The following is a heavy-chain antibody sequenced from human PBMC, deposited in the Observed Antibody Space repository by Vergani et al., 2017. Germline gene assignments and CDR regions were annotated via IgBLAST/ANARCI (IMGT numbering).Heavy chain of an antibody. CDR3: ARVKYSYGFDY. V-gene: IGHV4-30-2*01. D-gene: IGHD5-18*01. CDR1: GGSISSGGYS. CDR2: IYHSGST. J-gene: IGHJ4*02. Sequence: QVRLQESGSGLVKPSQTLSLTCAVSGGSISSGGYSWSWIRQPPGKGLEWIGYIYHSGSTYYNPSLKSRVTISVDRSKNQFSLKLSSVTAADTAVYYCARVKYSYGFDYWGQGTLVTVSS.